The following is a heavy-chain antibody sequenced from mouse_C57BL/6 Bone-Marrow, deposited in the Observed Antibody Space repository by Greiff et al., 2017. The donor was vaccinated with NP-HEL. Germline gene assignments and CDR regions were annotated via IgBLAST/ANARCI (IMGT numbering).Heavy chain of an antibody. CDR1: GYTFTDYY. CDR2: INPNNGGT. Sequence: EVQLQQSGPELVKPGASVKISCKASGYTFTDYYMNWVKQSHGKSLEWIGDINPNNGGTSYNQKFKGKATLTVDKSSSTAYMELRSLTSEDSAVYYCARPSTRVTTAGGYAMDYWGQGTSVTVSS. V-gene: IGHV1-26*01. J-gene: IGHJ4*01. CDR3: ARPSTRVTTAGGYAMDY. D-gene: IGHD2-2*01.